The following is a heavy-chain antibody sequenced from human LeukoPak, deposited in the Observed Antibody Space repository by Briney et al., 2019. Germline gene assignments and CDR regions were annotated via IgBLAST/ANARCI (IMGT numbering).Heavy chain of an antibody. Sequence: SETLSLTCTVSGGSTSSYYWSWIRQPPGKGLEWIGYIYYSGSTNYNPSLKSRVTISVDTSKNQFSLKLSSVTAADTAVYYCARLQYSSSYAFDIWGQGTMVTVSS. CDR2: IYYSGST. CDR3: ARLQYSSSYAFDI. V-gene: IGHV4-59*08. J-gene: IGHJ3*02. D-gene: IGHD6-6*01. CDR1: GGSTSSYY.